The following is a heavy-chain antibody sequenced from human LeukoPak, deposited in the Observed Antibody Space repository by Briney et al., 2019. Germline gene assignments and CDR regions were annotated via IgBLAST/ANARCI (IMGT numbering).Heavy chain of an antibody. CDR1: GGTFSSYA. CDR2: IIPIFGTA. CDR3: AREGEYNWNPRFLYYFDY. D-gene: IGHD1-1*01. V-gene: IGHV1-69*05. Sequence: SVKVSCKASGGTFSSYAISRVRQAPGQGLEWMGGIIPIFGTANYAQKLQGRVTVTTDTSTSTAYMELRSLGSDDTAVYYCAREGEYNWNPRFLYYFDYWGQGTLVTVSS. J-gene: IGHJ4*02.